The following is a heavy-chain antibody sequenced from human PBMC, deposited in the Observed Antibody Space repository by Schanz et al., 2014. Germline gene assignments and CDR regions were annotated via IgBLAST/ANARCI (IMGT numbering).Heavy chain of an antibody. CDR2: IWYDGSNK. CDR3: ASGVHVSSLQKGLQF. Sequence: VQLVESGGGFVQPGGSLGLSCVVSGFTVSSDHMSWVRQAPGKGLEWVAFIWYDGSNKYYADSVKGRFTISRDNAKNSLYLQMNSLRVEDTTVYYCASGVHVSSLQKGLQFWGRGTLXIVSS. CDR1: GFTVSSDH. J-gene: IGHJ1*01. V-gene: IGHV3-33*03. D-gene: IGHD3-10*01.